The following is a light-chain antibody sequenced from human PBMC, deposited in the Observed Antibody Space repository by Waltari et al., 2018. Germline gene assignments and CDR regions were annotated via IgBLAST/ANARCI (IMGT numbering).Light chain of an antibody. J-gene: IGKJ5*01. CDR2: KVS. CDR3: MQATHWPVT. Sequence: DVGLTQSPLSLSVTLGQPASISCRSSQSLVYTDGISYLNWFHQRPGQAPRRLIYKVSSRDSGVPDRLSGSGSGTDFTLMISSVEADDVGVYFCMQATHWPVTFGQVTRLEIK. CDR1: QSLVYTDGISY. V-gene: IGKV2-30*01.